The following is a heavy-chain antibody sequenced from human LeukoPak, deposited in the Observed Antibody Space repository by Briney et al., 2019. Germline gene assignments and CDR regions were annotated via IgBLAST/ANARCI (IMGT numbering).Heavy chain of an antibody. CDR3: ARAAVFSYYGMDV. J-gene: IGHJ6*02. Sequence: GGSLRLSCAASGFTVSSNYMSWVRQAPGKGLEWVSVIYSGGSTYYADSVKGRFTISRNNSKNTLYLQMNSLRAEDTAVYYCARAAVFSYYGMDVWGQGTTVTVSS. CDR2: IYSGGST. V-gene: IGHV3-66*01. CDR1: GFTVSSNY.